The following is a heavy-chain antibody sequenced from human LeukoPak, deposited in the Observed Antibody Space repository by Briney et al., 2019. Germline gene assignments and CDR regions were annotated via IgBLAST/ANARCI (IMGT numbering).Heavy chain of an antibody. CDR2: INQDGSEK. D-gene: IGHD2-2*01. Sequence: GGSLRLSCAASGFTFTNYWMTWVRQAPGKGLECVANINQDGSEKSYVDSVKGRFTISKDNAKNSLYLQRNSLRADDTGVYYCASQPAAADVDYWGQGTLVTVSS. V-gene: IGHV3-7*03. J-gene: IGHJ4*02. CDR3: ASQPAAADVDY. CDR1: GFTFTNYW.